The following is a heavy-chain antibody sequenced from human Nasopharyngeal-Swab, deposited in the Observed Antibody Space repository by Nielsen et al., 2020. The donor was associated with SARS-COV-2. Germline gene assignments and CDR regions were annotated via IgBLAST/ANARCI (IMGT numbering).Heavy chain of an antibody. Sequence: GESLKVSCAASGFTFDDYAMHWVRQAPGKGLEWVSLISGDGGSTYYADSVKGRFTISRDNSKNSLYLQMNSLRTEDTALYYCAKDMDTAMVTGGFDYWGQGTLVTVSS. CDR1: GFTFDDYA. CDR2: ISGDGGST. V-gene: IGHV3-43*02. J-gene: IGHJ4*02. D-gene: IGHD5-18*01. CDR3: AKDMDTAMVTGGFDY.